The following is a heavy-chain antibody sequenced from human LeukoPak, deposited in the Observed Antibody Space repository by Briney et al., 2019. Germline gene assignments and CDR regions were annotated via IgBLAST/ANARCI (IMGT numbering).Heavy chain of an antibody. V-gene: IGHV3-30*04. J-gene: IGHJ4*02. CDR1: GFTFSSYA. CDR2: IYYDGSKK. D-gene: IGHD6-19*01. Sequence: GGSLRLSCAVSGFTFSSYAMHWVRQAPGKGLEWVAGIYYDGSKKYYADSVKGRFTISRDNSKNTLYLQMHNLRGEDTAVYYCARPNYYSSGWYYFDFWGQGTLVSVSS. CDR3: ARPNYYSSGWYYFDF.